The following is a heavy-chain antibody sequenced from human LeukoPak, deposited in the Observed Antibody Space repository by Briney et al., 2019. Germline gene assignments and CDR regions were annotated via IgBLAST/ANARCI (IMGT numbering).Heavy chain of an antibody. Sequence: SVTVSCKASGGTFSSYAISWVRQAPGQGLEWMGGIIPIFGTANYAQKFQGRVTITTDESTSTAYMELSSLRSEDTAVYYCARTNYDFWSGYYIDWGQGTLVTVSS. V-gene: IGHV1-69*05. CDR1: GGTFSSYA. CDR2: IIPIFGTA. CDR3: ARTNYDFWSGYYID. D-gene: IGHD3-3*01. J-gene: IGHJ4*02.